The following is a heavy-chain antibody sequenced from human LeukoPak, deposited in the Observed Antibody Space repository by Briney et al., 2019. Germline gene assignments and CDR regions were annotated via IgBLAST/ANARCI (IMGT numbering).Heavy chain of an antibody. D-gene: IGHD2-15*01. CDR3: ARGRRGCSGGSCYSSISYYYYMDV. J-gene: IGHJ6*03. CDR1: GYTFTTYD. CDR2: MNPNSGNT. V-gene: IGHV1-8*01. Sequence: ASVNVSCKASGYTFTTYDINWVRQATGQGLEWMGWMNPNSGNTGYAQKFQGRVTMTRNTSISTAYMELSSLRSEDTAVYYCARGRRGCSGGSCYSSISYYYYMDVWGKGTTVTVSS.